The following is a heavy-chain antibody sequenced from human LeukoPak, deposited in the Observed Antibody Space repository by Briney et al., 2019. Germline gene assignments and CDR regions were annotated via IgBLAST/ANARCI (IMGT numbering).Heavy chain of an antibody. Sequence: ASVKVSCKASGGTFSSYAISWVRQAPGQGLEWMGIINPGASSTGYSQKFQGRITMTRDTSTSTVYMELSSLTSEDSAVYYCARTDYDFPLGPPDYWGQGTLVTVSS. CDR2: INPGASST. CDR3: ARTDYDFPLGPPDY. V-gene: IGHV1-46*01. J-gene: IGHJ4*02. D-gene: IGHD3-3*01. CDR1: GGTFSSYA.